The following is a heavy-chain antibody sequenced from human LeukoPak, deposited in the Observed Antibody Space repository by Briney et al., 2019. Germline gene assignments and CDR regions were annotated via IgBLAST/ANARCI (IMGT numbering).Heavy chain of an antibody. D-gene: IGHD1-26*01. V-gene: IGHV3-48*04. CDR2: ISSSSSTI. CDR1: GFIFSDYW. J-gene: IGHJ3*02. Sequence: PGGSLRLSCAASGFIFSDYWMNWVRQAPGKGLEWVSYISSSSSTISYADFVKGRFTIARDNAKNSLYLQMNSLRAEDTAVYYCAKHTTSPAFDIWGQGTMVTVSS. CDR3: AKHTTSPAFDI.